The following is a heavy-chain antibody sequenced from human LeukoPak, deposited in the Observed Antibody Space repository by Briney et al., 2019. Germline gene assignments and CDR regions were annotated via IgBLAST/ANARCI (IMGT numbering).Heavy chain of an antibody. D-gene: IGHD5-12*01. Sequence: PSETLSLTCTVSGDSVSGHYWSWIRQTPGKGLEWIGYVSYSGGTNYNPSLKRRVSISLDTSKNQFSLKLSSPAAADPTVYYCARAPMAITTSAFPDAFDFWGQGTMVTVSS. V-gene: IGHV4-59*02. CDR2: VSYSGGT. CDR1: GDSVSGHY. J-gene: IGHJ3*01. CDR3: ARAPMAITTSAFPDAFDF.